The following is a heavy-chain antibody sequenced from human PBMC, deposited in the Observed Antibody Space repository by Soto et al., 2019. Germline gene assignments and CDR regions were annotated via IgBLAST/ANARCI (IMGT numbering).Heavy chain of an antibody. Sequence: SETLSLTCAVYGGSFSGYYWSWIRQPPGKGLEWIGEINHSGSTNYNPSLKSRVTVSVDTSKNQFSLKLSSVTAADTAVYYCASETSLDRNYWGQGTLVTVSS. CDR2: INHSGST. V-gene: IGHV4-34*01. D-gene: IGHD3-9*01. J-gene: IGHJ4*02. CDR1: GGSFSGYY. CDR3: ASETSLDRNY.